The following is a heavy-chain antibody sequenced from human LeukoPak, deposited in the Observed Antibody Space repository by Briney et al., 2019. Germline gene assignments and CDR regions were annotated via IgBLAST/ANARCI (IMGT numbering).Heavy chain of an antibody. D-gene: IGHD6-13*01. Sequence: PSETLSLTCAVYGGSFSGYYWSWIRQPPGKGLEWIGEINHSGSTNYNPSLKSRVTISVDTSKNQFSLKLSSVTAADTAVYYCARHFRHLAVAGRNWFDPWGQGTLVTVSS. CDR2: INHSGST. CDR1: GGSFSGYY. J-gene: IGHJ5*02. CDR3: ARHFRHLAVAGRNWFDP. V-gene: IGHV4-34*01.